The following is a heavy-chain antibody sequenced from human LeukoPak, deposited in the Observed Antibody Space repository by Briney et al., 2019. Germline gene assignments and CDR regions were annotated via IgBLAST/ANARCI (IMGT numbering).Heavy chain of an antibody. CDR2: ISFDETNQ. CDR3: ARDSDEFFSNWLFPDY. Sequence: GGALRLSCAVSGFTFSSRGMQWVRQAPGKELEWVAFISFDETNQYYADSVKGRFTISRDNSHNTLYLQMNSLRAEDTAVYYCARDSDEFFSNWLFPDYWGQGSLVIVSS. CDR1: GFTFSSRG. D-gene: IGHD3-22*01. J-gene: IGHJ4*02. V-gene: IGHV3-30*03.